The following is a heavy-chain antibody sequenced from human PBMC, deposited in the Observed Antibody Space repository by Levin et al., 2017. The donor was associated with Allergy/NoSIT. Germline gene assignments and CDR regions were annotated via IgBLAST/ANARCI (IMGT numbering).Heavy chain of an antibody. CDR3: AKTPMFLLQKDL. J-gene: IGHJ4*02. CDR2: INSDRGGT. CDR1: GDTLSAYY. Sequence: GASVKVSCKASGDTLSAYYIHWVRQAPGQGLEWMGWINSDRGGTNYAQRFQGRVTMTRDPSINTVYLEVTRLRLDDTAVYYCAKTPMFLLQKDLWGQGTLVTVSS. D-gene: IGHD2-15*01. V-gene: IGHV1-2*02.